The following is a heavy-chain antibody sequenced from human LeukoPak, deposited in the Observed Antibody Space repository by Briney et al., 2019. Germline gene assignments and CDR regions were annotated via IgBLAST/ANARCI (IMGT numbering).Heavy chain of an antibody. J-gene: IGHJ4*02. CDR2: IGGGGGNS. V-gene: IGHV3-23*01. D-gene: IGHD5-18*01. CDR3: AKNGGDSYGTGHFDY. Sequence: GGSLRLSCAASGFTFNRNAISWVRQAPGKGLEWVSAIGGGGGNSYYADSVRGRFTISRDNSKNTLYLQMNSLRAEDTAIYYCAKNGGDSYGTGHFDYWGQGTLVTVSS. CDR1: GFTFNRNA.